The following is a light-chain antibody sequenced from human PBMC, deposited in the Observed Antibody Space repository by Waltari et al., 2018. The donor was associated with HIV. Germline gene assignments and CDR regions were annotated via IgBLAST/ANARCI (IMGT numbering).Light chain of an antibody. CDR1: QNIHTF. Sequence: DIQLTQSPSSLSASLGDRVTITCRASQNIHTFLNWYQQKPGKAPKLLIFGASTLQSGVPSRFSGSGSGTDFTLTISSLQPEDFATYFCLQSNTPPLTFGPGSKVDV. CDR2: GAS. V-gene: IGKV1-39*01. J-gene: IGKJ3*01. CDR3: LQSNTPPLT.